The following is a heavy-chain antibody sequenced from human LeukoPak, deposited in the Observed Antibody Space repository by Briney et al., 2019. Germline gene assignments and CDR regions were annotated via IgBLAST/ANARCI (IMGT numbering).Heavy chain of an antibody. CDR2: ISYDGSNK. Sequence: GGSLRLSCAASGFTFSSYAMHWVRQAPGKGLEWVAVISYDGSNKYYADSVKGRFTISRDNSKNTLFLQMNSLRAEDTAVYYCASEKASSWRRNAFDIWGQGTMVTVSS. CDR1: GFTFSSYA. D-gene: IGHD6-13*01. V-gene: IGHV3-30*14. CDR3: ASEKASSWRRNAFDI. J-gene: IGHJ3*02.